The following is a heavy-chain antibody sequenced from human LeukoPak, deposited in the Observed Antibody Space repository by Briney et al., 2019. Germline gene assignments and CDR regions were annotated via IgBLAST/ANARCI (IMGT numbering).Heavy chain of an antibody. CDR2: ISTSSTFI. V-gene: IGHV3-21*01. D-gene: IGHD5-12*01. CDR1: AFTFSSYS. J-gene: IGHJ2*01. Sequence: GGSLRLSCVASAFTFSSYSMNWVRQAPGKGLEWVSSISTSSTFIYYADSVKGRFTISRDNAKNSLYLQMNSLRAEDTAVYYCARDPTDWWPRSGWYFDLWGRGTLVTVSS. CDR3: ARDPTDWWPRSGWYFDL.